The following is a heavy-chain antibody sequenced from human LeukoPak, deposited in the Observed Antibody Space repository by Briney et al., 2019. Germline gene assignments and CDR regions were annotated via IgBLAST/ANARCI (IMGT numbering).Heavy chain of an antibody. CDR1: GGTFSSYA. CDR2: IIPIFGTA. V-gene: IGHV1-69*05. Sequence: VASVKVSCKASGGTFSSYAISWVRQAPGQGLEWMGGIIPIFGTANYAQKFQGRVTITTDESTSTAYMELSSLRSEDTAVYYCARTRYDYVWGSPFDPWGQGTLVTVSS. D-gene: IGHD3-16*01. J-gene: IGHJ5*02. CDR3: ARTRYDYVWGSPFDP.